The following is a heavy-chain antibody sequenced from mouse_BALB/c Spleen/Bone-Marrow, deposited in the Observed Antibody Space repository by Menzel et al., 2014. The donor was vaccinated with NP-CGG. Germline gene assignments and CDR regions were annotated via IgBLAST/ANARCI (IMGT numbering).Heavy chain of an antibody. CDR3: ANYYGFWYFDV. J-gene: IGHJ1*01. V-gene: IGHV1-74*01. D-gene: IGHD1-2*01. CDR2: IDPSNNET. Sequence: QVQLQQSGPELVRPGASVKMSCKASGYTFTSYWMLWVKQRPGQGLAWIGMIDPSNNETRLNQKFKDKATLNVDKSSNTAYMQHSSLTSEDSAVYSCANYYGFWYFDVWGAGTPVTVSS. CDR1: GYTFTSYW.